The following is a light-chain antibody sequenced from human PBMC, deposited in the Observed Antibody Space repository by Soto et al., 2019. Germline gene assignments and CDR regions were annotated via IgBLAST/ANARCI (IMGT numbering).Light chain of an antibody. CDR1: QSVSSDY. V-gene: IGKV3-20*01. CDR3: QQYGNSFYT. J-gene: IGKJ2*01. CDR2: GSS. Sequence: DIVLTQSPGTLSLSRGERATLSCTASQSVSSDYLAWYQQKPGQAPRLLIYGSSSRSTGIPDRFSGSGFGTDFTLTISGLEPEDFAMSYCQQYGNSFYTFGQGAQLVSK.